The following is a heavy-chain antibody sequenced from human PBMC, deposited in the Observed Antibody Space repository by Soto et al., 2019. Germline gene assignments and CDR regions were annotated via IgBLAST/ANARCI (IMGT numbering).Heavy chain of an antibody. V-gene: IGHV4-4*07. CDR3: ARERGDRIAAAGYYYYGMDV. D-gene: IGHD6-13*01. Sequence: SETLSLTCTVSGGSISSYYWSWIRQPAGKGLEWIGRIYTSGSTNYNPSLKSRVTMSVDTSKNQFSLKLSSVTAADTAVYYCARERGDRIAAAGYYYYGMDVWGQGTTVTVSS. CDR2: IYTSGST. J-gene: IGHJ6*02. CDR1: GGSISSYY.